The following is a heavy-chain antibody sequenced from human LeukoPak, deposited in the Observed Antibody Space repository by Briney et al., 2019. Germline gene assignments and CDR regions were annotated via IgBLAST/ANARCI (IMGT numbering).Heavy chain of an antibody. CDR3: ARDLLHGSGTYFNPLGY. CDR1: GGSINTQY. Sequence: SETLSLTCTVSGGSINTQYWSGIRQPAGKGLEWIGRIYSSGSTNYNTSLMTRLTMSVDTSKTQIPLTLHSATAADTAVYYCARDLLHGSGTYFNPLGYWGLGILVTVSS. J-gene: IGHJ4*02. V-gene: IGHV4-4*07. D-gene: IGHD3-10*01. CDR2: IYSSGST.